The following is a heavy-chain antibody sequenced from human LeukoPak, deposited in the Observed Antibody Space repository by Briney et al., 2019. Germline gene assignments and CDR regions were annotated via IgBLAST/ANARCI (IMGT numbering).Heavy chain of an antibody. CDR1: GFTFSSYG. Sequence: GRSLRLSCAPSGFTFSSYGIHWVHQAPRKGLEWVEVISFYRCNNYFEDSVKGRFTISRDNSKNALYLQMSSLRAEDTAVYYCAKDSGYSDYWGQGTLVTVSS. D-gene: IGHD3-22*01. V-gene: IGHV3-30*18. CDR3: AKDSGYSDY. CDR2: ISFYRCNN. J-gene: IGHJ4*02.